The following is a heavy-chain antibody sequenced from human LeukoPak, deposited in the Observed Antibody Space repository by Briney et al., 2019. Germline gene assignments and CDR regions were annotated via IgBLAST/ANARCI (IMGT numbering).Heavy chain of an antibody. D-gene: IGHD4-11*01. Sequence: GESLKISCKGSGYSFTSYWIGWGRRMPGKGLGWMGIIYPGDSDTRYSPSFQGQVTISADKSISTAYLQWSSLKASDTAMYYCARLYSNYGFGSGYFDLWGRGTLVTVSS. CDR1: GYSFTSYW. V-gene: IGHV5-51*01. CDR3: ARLYSNYGFGSGYFDL. J-gene: IGHJ2*01. CDR2: IYPGDSDT.